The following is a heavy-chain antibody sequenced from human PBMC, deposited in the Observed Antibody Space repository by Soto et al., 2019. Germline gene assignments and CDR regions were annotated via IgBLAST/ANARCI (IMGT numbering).Heavy chain of an antibody. CDR3: ARDQAIGGSSS. J-gene: IGHJ4*02. CDR2: IYYSEST. D-gene: IGHD1-26*01. Sequence: QVQLQESGPGLVKPSQTLSLTCTVSGGSISSGSYSWSGIRQHPGRGLEWIGYIYYSESTYYNPSLKSRVTISVDAAKKQFSLTLSSVTAADTAVYYCARDQAIGGSSSWGQGTLVTVSS. CDR1: GGSISSGSYS. V-gene: IGHV4-31*03.